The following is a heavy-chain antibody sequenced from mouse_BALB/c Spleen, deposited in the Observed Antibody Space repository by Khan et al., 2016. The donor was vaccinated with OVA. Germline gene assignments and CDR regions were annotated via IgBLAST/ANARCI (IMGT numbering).Heavy chain of an antibody. V-gene: IGHV5-15*02. J-gene: IGHJ3*01. CDR3: VMGGFAY. Sequence: EVELVESGGGLVQPGGSRKLSCAASGFTFIDYGMAWVRQTPEKGPEWIALISSVAYSIYYADTVSGRFTISRANDKTTLYLDMRRLSSDDTAMYYCVMGGFAYWGQGTLLTVSA. CDR1: GFTFIDYG. CDR2: ISSVAYSI.